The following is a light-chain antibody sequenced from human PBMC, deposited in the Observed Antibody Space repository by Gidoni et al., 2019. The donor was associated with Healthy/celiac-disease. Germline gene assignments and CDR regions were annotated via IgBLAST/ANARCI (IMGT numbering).Light chain of an antibody. J-gene: IGKJ1*01. CDR1: QSLLHSNGYNY. Sequence: EIVRTKSQLSLPVPPGEPASISCRSSQSLLHSNGYNYLDWYLQQPGQSPQLLIYLGSNRASGVPDRFSGSGAGTDFTLKSSRVEAVHVGVYYCMQALQTPRTFGQGTKVEIK. V-gene: IGKV2-28*01. CDR3: MQALQTPRT. CDR2: LGS.